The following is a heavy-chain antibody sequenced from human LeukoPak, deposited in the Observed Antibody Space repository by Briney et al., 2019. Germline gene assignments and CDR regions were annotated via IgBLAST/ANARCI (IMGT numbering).Heavy chain of an antibody. D-gene: IGHD3-10*01. CDR3: ARGRWGGNAFDI. Sequence: SETLSLTCTVSGDSISSGDYYWTWIRQSPGKGLEWIGEINHSGSTNYNASLKSRVTISEDTSKNQFSLKMTSVTAADTAVYYCARGRWGGNAFDIWGQGTMVTVSS. CDR2: INHSGST. J-gene: IGHJ3*02. V-gene: IGHV4-39*07. CDR1: GDSISSGDYY.